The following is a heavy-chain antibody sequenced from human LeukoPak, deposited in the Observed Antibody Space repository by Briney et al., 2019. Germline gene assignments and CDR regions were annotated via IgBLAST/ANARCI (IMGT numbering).Heavy chain of an antibody. CDR3: ATEWYTGTSLHYTY. Sequence: GGSLRLSCVASGFTFTNYAMSWVRQTPGQGLEWVSFISGSGSSTYCADSVRGRFTISRDNSKNALYLLMNNLRAEDTAIYYCATEWYTGTSLHYTYWGQGTLVTVSS. D-gene: IGHD1-26*01. CDR2: ISGSGSST. CDR1: GFTFTNYA. V-gene: IGHV3-23*01. J-gene: IGHJ4*02.